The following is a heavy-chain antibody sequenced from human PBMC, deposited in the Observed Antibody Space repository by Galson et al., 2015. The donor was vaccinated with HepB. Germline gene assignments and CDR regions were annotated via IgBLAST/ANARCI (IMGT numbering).Heavy chain of an antibody. V-gene: IGHV3-23*01. D-gene: IGHD6-19*01. CDR1: GFPFSYYA. J-gene: IGHJ4*01. Sequence: SLRLSCAASGFPFSYYAMTWVRQAPGKGLEWVSAISPSGHNTYSADSLKGRFTISRDNSKNTVFLQMNSLRADDTAIYFCAKVFPEKTDGWYRHGLYYFDSWGHGTRVTVSS. CDR3: AKVFPEKTDGWYRHGLYYFDS. CDR2: ISPSGHNT.